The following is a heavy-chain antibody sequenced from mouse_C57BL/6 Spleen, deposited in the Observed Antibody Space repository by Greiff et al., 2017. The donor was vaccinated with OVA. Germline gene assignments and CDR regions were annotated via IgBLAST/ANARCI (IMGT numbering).Heavy chain of an antibody. Sequence: EVHLVESGPELVKPGASVKMSCKASGYTFTDYNMHWVKQSHGKSLEWIGYINPNNGGTSYNQKFKGKATLTVNKSSSTAYMELRSLTSEDTAVYYWARMGGVYYDYDGYAMDYWGQGTSVTVSS. D-gene: IGHD2-4*01. CDR1: GYTFTDYN. CDR3: ARMGGVYYDYDGYAMDY. CDR2: INPNNGGT. J-gene: IGHJ4*01. V-gene: IGHV1-22*01.